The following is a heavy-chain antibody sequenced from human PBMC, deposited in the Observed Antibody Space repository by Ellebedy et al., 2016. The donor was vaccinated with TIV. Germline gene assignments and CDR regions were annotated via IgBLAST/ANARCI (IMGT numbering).Heavy chain of an antibody. V-gene: IGHV6-1*01. Sequence: SQTLSLTCVISGDSVSTDIDWNWISQSPSRGLEWLGRTYYRSKWNNDYAVSLKSRITINPDTSKNLFSLQLNPVTPEDTAVYYCARGWFGSGMGVWGQGTTVTVSS. CDR2: TYYRSKWNN. CDR1: GDSVSTDID. J-gene: IGHJ6*02. D-gene: IGHD3-10*01. CDR3: ARGWFGSGMGV.